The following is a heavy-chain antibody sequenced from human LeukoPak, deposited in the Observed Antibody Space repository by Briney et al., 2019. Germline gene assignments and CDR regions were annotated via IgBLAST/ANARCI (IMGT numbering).Heavy chain of an antibody. V-gene: IGHV3-74*01. D-gene: IGHD3-22*01. CDR1: GFTFSSYW. Sequence: GGSLRLSCAASGFTFSSYWMHWVRQAPGKGLVWVSRINSDGSRTSYADSVKGRFTISRDNAKNTLYLQMNSLRVEDTAVYYCARAYYYDSSGYVGGDYYYNMDVWGQGTTVTVSS. J-gene: IGHJ6*02. CDR3: ARAYYYDSSGYVGGDYYYNMDV. CDR2: INSDGSRT.